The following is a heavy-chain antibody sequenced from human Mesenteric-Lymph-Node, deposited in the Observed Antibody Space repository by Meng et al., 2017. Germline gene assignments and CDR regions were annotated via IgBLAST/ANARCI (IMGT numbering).Heavy chain of an antibody. CDR1: GFTFSNAW. J-gene: IGHJ4*02. CDR3: TTDTQGFTYYDILTGYYPL. Sequence: GESLKISCAASGFTFSNAWMSWVRQAPGKGLEWVGRIKSKTDGGTTDYAAPVKGRFTISRDDSKNTLYLQMNSLKTEDTAVYYCTTDTQGFTYYDILTGYYPLWGQGTLVTVSS. V-gene: IGHV3-15*01. CDR2: IKSKTDGGTT. D-gene: IGHD3-9*01.